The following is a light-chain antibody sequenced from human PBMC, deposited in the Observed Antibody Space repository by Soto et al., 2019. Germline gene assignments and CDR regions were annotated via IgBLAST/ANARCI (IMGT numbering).Light chain of an antibody. CDR3: HTWGTGILVV. V-gene: IGLV4-69*01. J-gene: IGLJ2*01. CDR1: SGHNSDA. Sequence: QPVLTQSPSASASLGASVKLTCTLSSGHNSDAIAWHQQQPEKGPRYLMQLNSDGSHTKGDGTHDRFSGSSSGADRYLTISSHQSEDDDDYCWHTWGTGILVVFGGGTKLTVL. CDR2: LNSDGSH.